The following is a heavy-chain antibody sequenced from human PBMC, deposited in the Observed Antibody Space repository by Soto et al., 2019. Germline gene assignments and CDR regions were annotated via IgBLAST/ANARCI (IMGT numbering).Heavy chain of an antibody. CDR3: ARGFSVRFLELYRSNWFDP. Sequence: KPSETLSLTCTVSGGSISSGDYYWSWIRQPPGKGLEWIGYIYYSGSTYYNPSLKSRVTISVDTSKNQFSLKLSSVTAADTAVYYCARGFSVRFLELYRSNWFDPWGQGTLVTVS. V-gene: IGHV4-30-4*01. CDR2: IYYSGST. CDR1: GGSISSGDYY. J-gene: IGHJ5*02. D-gene: IGHD3-3*01.